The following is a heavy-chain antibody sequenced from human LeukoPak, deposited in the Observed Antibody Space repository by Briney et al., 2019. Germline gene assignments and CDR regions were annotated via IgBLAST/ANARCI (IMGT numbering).Heavy chain of an antibody. CDR2: INPNRGGT. V-gene: IGHV1-2*02. CDR1: GYTFTGYY. Sequence: GASVKVSCKASGYTFTGYYMHWVRQAPGQGLEWMGWINPNRGGTNYPQRFRGGVTMTRDTPISPPSMELSRLRSDGPAVYYCARPPCHLCPGDYWGQGTLVTVSS. J-gene: IGHJ4*02. CDR3: ARPPCHLCPGDY. D-gene: IGHD3-10*02.